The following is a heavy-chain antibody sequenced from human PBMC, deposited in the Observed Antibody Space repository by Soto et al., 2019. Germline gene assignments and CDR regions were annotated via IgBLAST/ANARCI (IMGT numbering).Heavy chain of an antibody. CDR2: IHSGST. V-gene: IGHV4-59*08. CDR1: GGSISSDY. Sequence: SETLSLTCTVSGGSISSDYWNWIRQPPGKGLEWIGYIHSGSTTYSASLRSRVTISVDTSKNQFSLKLSSVTAADTAVYFCAKHDGSRSTDYWGQGTLVTVSS. D-gene: IGHD3-10*01. J-gene: IGHJ4*02. CDR3: AKHDGSRSTDY.